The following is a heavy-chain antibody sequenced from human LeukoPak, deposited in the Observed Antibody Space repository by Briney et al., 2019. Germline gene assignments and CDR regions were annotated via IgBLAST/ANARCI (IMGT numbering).Heavy chain of an antibody. V-gene: IGHV3-74*01. J-gene: IGHJ3*02. CDR2: ISADGRMT. D-gene: IGHD5-18*01. CDR3: ARGGFTYGPATLGALDI. CDR1: GFTFSTHW. Sequence: GGSLRLSCAASGFTFSTHWMHWVRQAPGKGLVWVSRISADGRMTDYEDSVKGRFTVSRDNAKNTLYLQMNRVRAEDTAVYYCARGGFTYGPATLGALDIWGQGTMVPVSS.